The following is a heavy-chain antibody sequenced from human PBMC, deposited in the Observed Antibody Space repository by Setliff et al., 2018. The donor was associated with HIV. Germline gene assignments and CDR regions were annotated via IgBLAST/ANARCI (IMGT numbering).Heavy chain of an antibody. V-gene: IGHV4-59*08. Sequence: PSETLSLTCTVSGGSISYYYWSWIRQPPGKGLEWIGYIYSSGSTNYNPSLKSRVTISVDTSKNQIPLKLSSVTAADTAVYYCARRMSSGSWLPPDRFDYWGQGTLVTVSS. CDR2: IYSSGST. CDR1: GGSISYYY. D-gene: IGHD1-26*01. J-gene: IGHJ4*02. CDR3: ARRMSSGSWLPPDRFDY.